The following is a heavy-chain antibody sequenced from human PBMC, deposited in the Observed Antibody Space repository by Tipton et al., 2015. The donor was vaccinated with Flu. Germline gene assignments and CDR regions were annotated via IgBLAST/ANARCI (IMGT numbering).Heavy chain of an antibody. CDR2: VSHSGST. Sequence: TLSLTCTVSGDSITNSSFYWGWIRQPPGKGLEWIGSVSHSGSTSYNPSLKSRIVMSIDTSKSQFSLTLRSVTAADSAVYYCARDRYDILTGSFGWFDPWGQASLVTVSS. J-gene: IGHJ5*02. V-gene: IGHV4-39*07. CDR1: GDSITNSSFY. CDR3: ARDRYDILTGSFGWFDP. D-gene: IGHD3-9*01.